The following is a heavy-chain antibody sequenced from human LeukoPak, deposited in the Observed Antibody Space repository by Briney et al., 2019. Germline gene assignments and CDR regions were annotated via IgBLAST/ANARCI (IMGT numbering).Heavy chain of an antibody. CDR3: ARVSYSSSSGGANYFDY. CDR2: INPSGGSA. CDR1: GYTFTSYY. V-gene: IGHV1-46*01. Sequence: RASVKVSCTASGYTFTSYYMHWVRQAPGQGLEWMGIINPSGGSASYAQKFQGRVTMTRDTSTSRVYMELYSLRSEDTAVYYCARVSYSSSSGGANYFDYWGQGTLVTVPS. J-gene: IGHJ4*02. D-gene: IGHD6-6*01.